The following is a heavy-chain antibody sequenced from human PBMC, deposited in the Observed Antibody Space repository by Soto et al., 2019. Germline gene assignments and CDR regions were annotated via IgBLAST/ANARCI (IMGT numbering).Heavy chain of an antibody. CDR3: SGMPYTSGLRFDP. Sequence: SETLSLTCNMSGDSYSISTYSWSWIRQPPGKALQWIGFIYQSGVTSYNPSLASRVSISLDRSNNQCSLKLKSVTAADTAVYFCSGMPYTSGLRFDPWGPGTLVTVSS. CDR1: GDSYSISTYS. CDR2: IYQSGVT. V-gene: IGHV4-30-2*01. D-gene: IGHD6-19*01. J-gene: IGHJ5*02.